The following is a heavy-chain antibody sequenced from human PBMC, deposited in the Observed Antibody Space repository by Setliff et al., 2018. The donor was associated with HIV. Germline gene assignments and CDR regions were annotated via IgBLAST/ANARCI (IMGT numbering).Heavy chain of an antibody. D-gene: IGHD3-10*01. CDR2: ITSSGTTT. CDR3: AIIRVNGSPY. V-gene: IGHV3-11*04. J-gene: IGHJ4*02. CDR1: GFSFSDYY. Sequence: PGGSLRLSCAASGFSFSDYYMTWVRQAPGRGLEWVPYITSSGTTTLYGDSMRGRFTASRDNAESSMYLQMNNLRAEDTAVYYCAIIRVNGSPYWGQGTPVTVSS.